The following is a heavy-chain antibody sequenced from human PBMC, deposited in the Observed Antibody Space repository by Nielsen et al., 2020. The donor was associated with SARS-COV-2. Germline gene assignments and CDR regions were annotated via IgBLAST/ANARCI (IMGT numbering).Heavy chain of an antibody. CDR3: AKAGFAARFLDY. D-gene: IGHD6-6*01. Sequence: GGSLRLSCAASGFAFSSYAMTWVRQAPGKGLEWVSIIYSGVNSTYYADSVKGRFTLSRDNSKNTVYLQMNSLRAEDTAVYYCAKAGFAARFLDYWGQGTLVTVSS. J-gene: IGHJ4*02. CDR2: IYSGVNST. V-gene: IGHV3-23*03. CDR1: GFAFSSYA.